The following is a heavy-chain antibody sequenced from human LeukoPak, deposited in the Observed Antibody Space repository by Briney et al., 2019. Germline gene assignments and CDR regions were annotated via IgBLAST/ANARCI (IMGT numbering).Heavy chain of an antibody. CDR1: GASITPYY. CDR3: ARGHRRGDYSDRYNFYDY. D-gene: IGHD4-17*01. J-gene: IGHJ4*02. V-gene: IGHV4-4*07. Sequence: RPSETLSLTCAVSGASITPYYWTWIRQPAGKTLEWIGRIHTTGTTNHNSSLKSRVTMSLDTSNSQFSLKLASVTDADTAVYYCARGHRRGDYSDRYNFYDYWGQGILVTVSS. CDR2: IHTTGTT.